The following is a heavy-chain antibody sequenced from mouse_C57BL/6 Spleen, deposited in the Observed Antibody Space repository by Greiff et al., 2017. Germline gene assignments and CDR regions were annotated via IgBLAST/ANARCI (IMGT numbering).Heavy chain of an antibody. CDR3: ARSPTGLYYLDY. CDR1: GYTFTGYW. Sequence: VQLQQSGAELMKPGASVKLSCKATGYTFTGYWIEWVKQRPGHGLEWIGEIFPGSGSTYYNEKFKGKATFTADTSSNTAYMQLSSLTTEDSAIYYCARSPTGLYYLDYWGQGTTLTVSS. D-gene: IGHD4-1*02. V-gene: IGHV1-9*01. CDR2: IFPGSGST. J-gene: IGHJ2*01.